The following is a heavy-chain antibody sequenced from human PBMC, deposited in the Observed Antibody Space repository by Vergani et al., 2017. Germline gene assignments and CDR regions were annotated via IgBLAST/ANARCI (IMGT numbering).Heavy chain of an antibody. Sequence: QVQLVESGGGVVQPGRSLRLSCAASGFTFSSYGIHWVRQAPGKGLEWVAVISYDGNNKYYADSVKGRFTISRDNSKNTLYLRMNSLRAEDTAVYYCAKDSRGLLYLVGYWGQGTLVTVSS. CDR3: AKDSRGLLYLVGY. V-gene: IGHV3-30*18. CDR2: ISYDGNNK. CDR1: GFTFSSYG. J-gene: IGHJ4*02. D-gene: IGHD3-3*01.